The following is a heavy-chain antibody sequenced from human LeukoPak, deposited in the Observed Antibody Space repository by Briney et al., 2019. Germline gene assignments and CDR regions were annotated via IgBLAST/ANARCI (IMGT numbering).Heavy chain of an antibody. CDR2: INSDGSTT. J-gene: IGHJ4*02. CDR3: AKGSSGTTMSDDY. Sequence: PGGSLRLSCAVSGFTSSSYWMHWVRQAPGKGLVWVSRINSDGSTTTYADSVKGRFTISRDNSKNTLYLQMNSLRAEDTAVYYCAKGSSGTTMSDDYWGQGTLVIVSS. CDR1: GFTSSSYW. V-gene: IGHV3-74*01. D-gene: IGHD1-1*01.